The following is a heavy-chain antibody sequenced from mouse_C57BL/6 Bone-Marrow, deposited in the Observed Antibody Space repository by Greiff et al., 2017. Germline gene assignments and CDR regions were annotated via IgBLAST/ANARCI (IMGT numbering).Heavy chain of an antibody. Sequence: VQLQQSGAELVRPGASVKLSCKASGYTFTDYYINWVKQRPGQGLEWIARIYPGSGNTYYNEKFKGKATLTAEKSSSTAYMQLSSLTSEDSAVYFCARSYDYGYAMDYWGQGTSVTVSS. V-gene: IGHV1-76*01. CDR2: IYPGSGNT. D-gene: IGHD2-4*01. CDR3: ARSYDYGYAMDY. J-gene: IGHJ4*01. CDR1: GYTFTDYY.